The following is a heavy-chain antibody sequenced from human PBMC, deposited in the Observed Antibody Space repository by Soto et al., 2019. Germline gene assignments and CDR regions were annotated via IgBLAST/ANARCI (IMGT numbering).Heavy chain of an antibody. D-gene: IGHD2-8*01. V-gene: IGHV4-30-4*01. CDR2: IYYSGST. J-gene: IGHJ6*01. CDR3: ARDHQAPSMLYEYGMDV. CDR1: GGSISSGDYY. Sequence: PSETLSLTCTVSGGSISSGDYYWSWIRQPPGKGLEWIGYIYYSGSTYYNPSLKSRVTISVDTSKNQFSLKLSSVTAADTAVYYCARDHQAPSMLYEYGMDVWGQGTTVTVS.